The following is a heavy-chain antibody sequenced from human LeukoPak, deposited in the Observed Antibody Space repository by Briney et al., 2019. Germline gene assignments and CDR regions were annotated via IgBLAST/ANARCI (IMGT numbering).Heavy chain of an antibody. J-gene: IGHJ4*02. CDR2: IYHSGST. Sequence: SGTLSLTCAVSGGSISSSNWWSWVRQPPGKGLEWIGEIYHSGSTNYNSSLKSRVTISVDTSKNQFSLKLSSVTAADTAVYYCARVDTTTGATLDYWGQGTLVTVSS. CDR3: ARVDTTTGATLDY. V-gene: IGHV4-4*02. D-gene: IGHD6-25*01. CDR1: GGSISSSNW.